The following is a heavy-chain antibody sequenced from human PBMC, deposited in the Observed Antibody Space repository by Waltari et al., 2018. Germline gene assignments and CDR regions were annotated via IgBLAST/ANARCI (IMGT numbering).Heavy chain of an antibody. Sequence: EXQLXXSGGXLVQPGXSLRLSCTIXGFTFDAHVLGWVRQAPGKRLDWVGFIRSXVNGGXTEYAASLKGXFTISRDVSKTIVYLQMXSLKTEDTXVXYCXRGEWDVPTGSXWGQGTLVTVTS. V-gene: IGHV3-49*04. CDR3: XRGEWDVPTGSX. D-gene: IGHD1-26*01. CDR1: GFTFDAHV. CDR2: IRSXVNGGXT. J-gene: IGHJ4*02.